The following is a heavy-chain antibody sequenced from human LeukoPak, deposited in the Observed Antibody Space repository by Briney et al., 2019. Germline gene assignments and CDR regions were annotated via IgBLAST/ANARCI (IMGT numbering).Heavy chain of an antibody. Sequence: PGGSLRLSCAASGFTFSTYWMSWVRQAPGKGLEWVANIKQDGSEKYYVDSVKGRFTISRDNAKNSLYLQMNSLRAEDTAVYYCARELELFFYYYYYGMDVWGQGTTVTVSS. V-gene: IGHV3-7*01. CDR1: GFTFSTYW. D-gene: IGHD1-7*01. CDR2: IKQDGSEK. J-gene: IGHJ6*02. CDR3: ARELELFFYYYYYGMDV.